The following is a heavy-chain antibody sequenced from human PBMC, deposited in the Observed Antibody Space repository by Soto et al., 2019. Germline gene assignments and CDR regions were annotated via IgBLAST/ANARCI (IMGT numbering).Heavy chain of an antibody. CDR1: GFTFSRYD. CDR2: IGTGGDT. CDR3: ARAVGARPSWHFDL. J-gene: IGHJ2*01. V-gene: IGHV3-13*01. Sequence: EVQLVESGGGLVQPGGSLRLSCAASGFTFSRYDMHWVRQATGKGREWVSAIGTGGDTYYPGSVKGRFTISRENAKNSLYLQMNSLRAGDTVVYYCARAVGARPSWHFDLWGPGTLVTVSS. D-gene: IGHD1-26*01.